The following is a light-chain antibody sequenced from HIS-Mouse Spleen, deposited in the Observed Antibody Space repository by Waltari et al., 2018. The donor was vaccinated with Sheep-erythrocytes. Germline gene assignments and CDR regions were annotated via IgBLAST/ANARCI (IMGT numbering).Light chain of an antibody. CDR2: AAS. Sequence: AIQLTQSPSSMSASTGDRVTITCRASQGISSYLALYQQKPGKAPKLLIYAASTLQSGVPSRFSGSGSGTDFTLTISCLQSEDFATYYCQQANSFPITFGQGTRLEIK. J-gene: IGKJ5*01. CDR3: QQANSFPIT. V-gene: IGKV1-8*01. CDR1: QGISSY.